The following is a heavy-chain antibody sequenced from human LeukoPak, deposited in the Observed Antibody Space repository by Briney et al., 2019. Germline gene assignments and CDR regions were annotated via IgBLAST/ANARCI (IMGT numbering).Heavy chain of an antibody. V-gene: IGHV3-30*02. D-gene: IGHD3-22*01. CDR2: IRRDGSDI. J-gene: IGHJ4*02. CDR3: AKGGYYDNSGYSYFFDY. Sequence: GGSLRLSCKPSGFTFRNYDMHWVRQAPGKGLEWVAFIRRDGSDIFHADSVKGRFTISRDNSENTLYLQMNSLRAEDTAVYYCAKGGYYDNSGYSYFFDYWGQGTLVTVYS. CDR1: GFTFRNYD.